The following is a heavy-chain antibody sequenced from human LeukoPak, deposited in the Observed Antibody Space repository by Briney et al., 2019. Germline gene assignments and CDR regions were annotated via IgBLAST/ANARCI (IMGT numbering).Heavy chain of an antibody. CDR1: GYTFTSYY. J-gene: IGHJ4*02. CDR2: IIPIFGTA. CDR3: VGSRTNRIGELLVW. Sequence: GASVKVSCKASGYTFTSYYMHWVRQAPGQGLEWMGGIIPIFGTANYAQKFQGRVTITTDESTSTAYMELSSLRSEDTAVYYCVGSRTNRIGELLVWWDQGTLVTVSS. V-gene: IGHV1-69*05. D-gene: IGHD3-10*01.